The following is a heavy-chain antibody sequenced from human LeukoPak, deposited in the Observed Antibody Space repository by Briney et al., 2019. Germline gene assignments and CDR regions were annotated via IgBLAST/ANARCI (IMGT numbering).Heavy chain of an antibody. CDR2: IYYSGST. CDR3: ARHEIVVVITTPSYFDY. D-gene: IGHD3-22*01. V-gene: IGHV4-39*01. Sequence: SETLSLTCTVSGGSISSSSYYWGWIRQPPGKGLEWIGSIYYSGSTYYNPSLKSRVTISVDTPKNQFSLKLSSVTAADTAVYYCARHEIVVVITTPSYFDYWGQGTLVTVSS. CDR1: GGSISSSSYY. J-gene: IGHJ4*02.